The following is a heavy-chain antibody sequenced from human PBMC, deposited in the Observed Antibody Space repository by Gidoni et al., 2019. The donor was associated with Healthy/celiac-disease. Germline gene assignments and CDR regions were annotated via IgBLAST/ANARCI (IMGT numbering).Heavy chain of an antibody. CDR3: AGNVAGTGTYYYYYGMDV. Sequence: QVQLVQSGAEVKKPGASVKVSCMASGYTFTSYGISWVRQAPGQGLEWMGWISAYNGNTNYAQKLQGRVTMTTDTSTSTAYMELRSLRSDDTAVYYCAGNVAGTGTYYYYYGMDVWGQGTTVTVSS. CDR1: GYTFTSYG. D-gene: IGHD6-19*01. J-gene: IGHJ6*02. V-gene: IGHV1-18*01. CDR2: ISAYNGNT.